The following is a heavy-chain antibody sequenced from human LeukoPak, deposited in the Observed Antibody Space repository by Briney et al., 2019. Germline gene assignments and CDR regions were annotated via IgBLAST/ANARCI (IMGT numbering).Heavy chain of an antibody. Sequence: SETLSLTCSVSGGSISGYYWRGIRHPPGKGLEWIGEINHSGSTNYNPSLKRRVTISLDTSKTQFSLKLSSVTAADTAVYYCARAIRVQLAPNTWFATWGQGTLVTVSS. D-gene: IGHD5-18*01. J-gene: IGHJ5*02. CDR1: GGSISGYY. CDR3: ARAIRVQLAPNTWFAT. V-gene: IGHV4-34*01. CDR2: INHSGST.